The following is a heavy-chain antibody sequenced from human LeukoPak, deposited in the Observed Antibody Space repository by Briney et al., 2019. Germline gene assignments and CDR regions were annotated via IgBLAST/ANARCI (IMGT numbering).Heavy chain of an antibody. D-gene: IGHD4-17*01. CDR3: ASKVTTGY. Sequence: GGSLRLSCVVSGLTVSSNYMSWVRQAPGKGLEWVSVIYSGGTTNYADSVKGRFIVYRDNSKNTLYLQMNSLRAKDTAVYYCASKVTTGYWGQGTLVTVSS. CDR1: GLTVSSNY. CDR2: IYSGGTT. J-gene: IGHJ4*02. V-gene: IGHV3-66*01.